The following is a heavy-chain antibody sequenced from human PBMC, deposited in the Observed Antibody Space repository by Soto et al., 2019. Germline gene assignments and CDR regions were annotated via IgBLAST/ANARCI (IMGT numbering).Heavy chain of an antibody. V-gene: IGHV3-48*02. Sequence: EVQLVESGGGLVQPGGSLRLSCAASGFTFSIYSMNWVRQAPGKGLEWVSYITSDRKTIDYADTVKGRFTIFRDSAKNPLYLQMNSLRDEDTAVYYCARSVEGHFDDWGQGTLVTVSS. J-gene: IGHJ4*02. CDR2: ITSDRKTI. CDR3: ARSVEGHFDD. CDR1: GFTFSIYS. D-gene: IGHD6-19*01.